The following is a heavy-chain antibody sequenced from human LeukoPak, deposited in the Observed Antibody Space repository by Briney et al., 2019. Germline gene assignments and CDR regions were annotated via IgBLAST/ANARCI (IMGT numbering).Heavy chain of an antibody. Sequence: SETLSLTCTVSGGSISSYYWSWIRQPPGKGLEWIGYIYYSGSTNYNPSLKSRVTISVDTSKNQFSLKLSSVTAADTAVYYCASAGYDFWSGYYSGSAFDIWGQGTMVTVSS. J-gene: IGHJ3*02. CDR3: ASAGYDFWSGYYSGSAFDI. CDR1: GGSISSYY. D-gene: IGHD3-3*01. CDR2: IYYSGST. V-gene: IGHV4-59*08.